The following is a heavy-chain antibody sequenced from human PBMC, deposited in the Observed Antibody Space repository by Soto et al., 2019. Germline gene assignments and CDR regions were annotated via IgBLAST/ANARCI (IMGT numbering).Heavy chain of an antibody. CDR1: GFTFSDYA. Sequence: VQLVESGGGVVQPGRSLRLSCAASGFTFSDYAMHWVRQAPGKGLEWVAVVSHDGRNTHYADSVKGRFTLSRDSSKNTVSLEMTSLRAEDTAGYYCAKGGRQWLVTSDFNYCGQGALVTVSS. V-gene: IGHV3-30*18. CDR3: AKGGRQWLVTSDFNY. D-gene: IGHD6-19*01. CDR2: VSHDGRNT. J-gene: IGHJ4*02.